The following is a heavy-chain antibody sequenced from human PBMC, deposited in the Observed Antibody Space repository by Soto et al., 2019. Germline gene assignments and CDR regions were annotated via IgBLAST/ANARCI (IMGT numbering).Heavy chain of an antibody. Sequence: SETLSLTCTVSGGSISSYYWSWIRQPPGKGLEWIGYIYYSGSTNYNPSLKSRVTISVDTSKNQFSLKLSSVTAADTAVYYCARGQGYSRSWGEYYYGMDVWGQGTTVTVSS. CDR1: GGSISSYY. CDR3: ARGQGYSRSWGEYYYGMDV. CDR2: IYYSGST. V-gene: IGHV4-59*01. D-gene: IGHD6-13*01. J-gene: IGHJ6*02.